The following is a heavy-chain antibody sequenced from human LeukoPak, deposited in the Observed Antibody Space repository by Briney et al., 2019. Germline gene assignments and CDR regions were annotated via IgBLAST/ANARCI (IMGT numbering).Heavy chain of an antibody. V-gene: IGHV3-23*01. J-gene: IGHJ4*02. Sequence: GGSLRLSCASSGFIFNIYAMSWVRQPPGKGLEWVSAISGSGGRTYYADSVKGRFTISRDNSKNTLYLQMNSLRAEDTAVYYCAREQDSRGFFDYWGQGTLVTVSS. CDR2: ISGSGGRT. CDR3: AREQDSRGFFDY. CDR1: GFIFNIYA. D-gene: IGHD3-10*01.